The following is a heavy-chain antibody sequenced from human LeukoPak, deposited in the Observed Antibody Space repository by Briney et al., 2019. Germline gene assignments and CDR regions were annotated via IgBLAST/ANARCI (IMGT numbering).Heavy chain of an antibody. V-gene: IGHV1-2*02. CDR1: GYTFTGYY. Sequence: GASVKVSCKASGYTFTGYYMHWVRQAPGQGLEWMGWINPNSGGTNYAQKFQGRVTVTRDTSISTAYMELSRLRSDDTAVYYCARVFSFDSSGWYFFDYWGQGTLVTVSS. CDR3: ARVFSFDSSGWYFFDY. J-gene: IGHJ4*02. D-gene: IGHD6-19*01. CDR2: INPNSGGT.